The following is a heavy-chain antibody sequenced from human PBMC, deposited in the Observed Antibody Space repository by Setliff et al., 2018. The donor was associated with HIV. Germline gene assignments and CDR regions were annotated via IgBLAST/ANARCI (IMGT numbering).Heavy chain of an antibody. CDR1: GYTFTNYA. D-gene: IGHD6-19*01. CDR3: AREGSGWYLTSYYYYGTDV. V-gene: IGHV1-3*01. CDR2: INAGNGNT. J-gene: IGHJ6*02. Sequence: ASVKVSCKASGYTFTNYAIHWVRQAPGQGLEWMGWINAGNGNTESSKKFQGRVTITRETSATTAYMELSSLTPEDTAVYYCAREGSGWYLTSYYYYGTDVWGQGTTVTVSS.